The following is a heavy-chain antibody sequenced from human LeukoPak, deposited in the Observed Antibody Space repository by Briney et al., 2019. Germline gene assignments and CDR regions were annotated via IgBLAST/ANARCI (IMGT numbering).Heavy chain of an antibody. D-gene: IGHD1-26*01. CDR3: ARVPPVGHLGMDV. CDR1: EGTFSSYA. CDR2: IIPIFGTA. J-gene: IGHJ6*03. V-gene: IGHV1-69*13. Sequence: WASVKVSCKASEGTFSSYAISWVRQAPGQGLEWMGGIIPIFGTANYAQKFQGRVTITADESTSTAYMELSSLRSEDTAVYYCARVPPVGHLGMDVWGKGTTVTVSS.